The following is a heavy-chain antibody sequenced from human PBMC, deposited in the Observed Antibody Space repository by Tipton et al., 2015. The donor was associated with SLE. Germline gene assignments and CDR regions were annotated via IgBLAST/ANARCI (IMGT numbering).Heavy chain of an antibody. CDR3: ASPGYSSD. V-gene: IGHV4-39*07. Sequence: TLSLTCTVSGGSISRSSYYWGWIRQPPGKGLEWIGEINHSGSTNYNPSLKSRVTISVDTSKNQFSLKLSSVTAADTAVYYCASPGYSSDWGQGTLVTVSS. D-gene: IGHD6-25*01. CDR2: INHSGST. J-gene: IGHJ4*02. CDR1: GGSISRSSYY.